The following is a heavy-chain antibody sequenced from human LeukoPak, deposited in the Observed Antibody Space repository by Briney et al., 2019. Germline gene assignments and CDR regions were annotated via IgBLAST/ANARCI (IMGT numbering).Heavy chain of an antibody. CDR3: ASGGSSHY. CDR2: IHYSGST. J-gene: IGHJ4*02. V-gene: IGHV4-59*01. D-gene: IGHD2-15*01. CDR1: GGSISSYY. Sequence: SQTLSLTCTVSGGSISSYYWSWIRQPPGKGLEWIGYIHYSGSTNYNPSLKSRVTISVDTSKNQFSLKLSSVTAADTAVYYCASGGSSHYWGQGTLVTVSS.